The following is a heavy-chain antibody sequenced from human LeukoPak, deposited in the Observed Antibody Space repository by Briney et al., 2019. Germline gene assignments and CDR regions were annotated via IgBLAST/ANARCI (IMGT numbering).Heavy chain of an antibody. CDR3: ARTMVRGVIIKRVWFDP. V-gene: IGHV1-8*01. J-gene: IGHJ5*02. Sequence: ASVKVSCKASGYIFTSYDINWVRQATGKGLEWMGWMNPNSGNTGYAQKFQGRVTMTRNTSISTAYMELSSLRSEDTAVYYCARTMVRGVIIKRVWFDPWGQGTLVTVSS. CDR2: MNPNSGNT. CDR1: GYIFTSYD. D-gene: IGHD3-10*01.